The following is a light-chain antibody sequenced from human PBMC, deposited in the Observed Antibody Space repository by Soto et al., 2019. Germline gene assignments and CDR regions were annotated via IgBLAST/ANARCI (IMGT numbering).Light chain of an antibody. CDR1: QSISSW. CDR2: AAS. Sequence: DIQMPQSPSTLSASVGARVTITCLASQSISSWLAWYQQKPGKAPKLLIYAASSLQSGVPSRFRGSGSGTDFTLTISSLQPEDFATYYCQQSYSCPRTFGQGTRLENK. CDR3: QQSYSCPRT. V-gene: IGKV1-5*01. J-gene: IGKJ5*01.